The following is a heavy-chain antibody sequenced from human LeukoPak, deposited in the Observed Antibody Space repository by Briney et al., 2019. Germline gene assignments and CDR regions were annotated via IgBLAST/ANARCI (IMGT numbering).Heavy chain of an antibody. Sequence: SETLSLTCAVYGGSFSGYYWSWIRQPPGKGLEWIGEINHNGSTNYNPPLKSRVTISVDTSKNQFSLKLSSVTAADTAVYYCASRAVDKWVSAGFDYWGQGTLVTVSS. D-gene: IGHD5-12*01. CDR1: GGSFSGYY. J-gene: IGHJ4*02. V-gene: IGHV4-34*01. CDR3: ASRAVDKWVSAGFDY. CDR2: INHNGST.